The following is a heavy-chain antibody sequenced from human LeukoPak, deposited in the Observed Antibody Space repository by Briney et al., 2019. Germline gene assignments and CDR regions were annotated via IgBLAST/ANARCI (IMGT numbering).Heavy chain of an antibody. CDR3: AKDSAAIGVVIIHYFDY. CDR2: ISYDGSNK. D-gene: IGHD3-3*01. Sequence: GRSLRLSCAGSGFTFSSYGMHWVRQAPGKRLEWVAVISYDGSNKYYADSVKGRFTISRDNSKNTLYLQMNSLRAEDTAVYYCAKDSAAIGVVIIHYFDYWGQGTLVTVSS. V-gene: IGHV3-30*18. CDR1: GFTFSSYG. J-gene: IGHJ4*02.